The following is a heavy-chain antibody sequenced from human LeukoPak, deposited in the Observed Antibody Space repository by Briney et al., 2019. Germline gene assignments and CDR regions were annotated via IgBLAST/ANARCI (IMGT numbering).Heavy chain of an antibody. Sequence: TGGSLRLSRAASGFTFSSYWMHWVRQAPGKGLELVWRIDDYWSSTTYAASVQSRFTIFRDNAKNTLYLQMTSLRAEDTAVDYCARGGLNTLEAFDIGGQGTLATVCS. CDR1: GFTFSSYW. V-gene: IGHV3-74*01. J-gene: IGHJ3*02. CDR2: IDDYWSST. CDR3: ARGGLNTLEAFDI. D-gene: IGHD1-1*01.